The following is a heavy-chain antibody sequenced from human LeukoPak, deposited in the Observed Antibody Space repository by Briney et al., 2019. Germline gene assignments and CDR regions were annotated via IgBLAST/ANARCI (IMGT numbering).Heavy chain of an antibody. CDR2: IIPIFGTA. D-gene: IGHD3-22*01. Sequence: ASVNVSCKASGGTFSSYAISWVRQAPGQGLEWMGGIIPIFGTANYAQKFQGRVTITADESTSTAYMELSSLRSEDTAVYYCARGTDDYYDSRIDYWGQGTLVTVSS. CDR3: ARGTDDYYDSRIDY. J-gene: IGHJ4*02. CDR1: GGTFSSYA. V-gene: IGHV1-69*01.